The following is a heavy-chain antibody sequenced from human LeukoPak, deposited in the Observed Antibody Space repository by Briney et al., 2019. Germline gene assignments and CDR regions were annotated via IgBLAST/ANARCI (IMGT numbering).Heavy chain of an antibody. D-gene: IGHD1-26*01. Sequence: GGSLRLSCTTSGFTFTDYWMTWVRQAPGKGLEWVANIKQDGSEKYYVDSVKGRFTISRDNAKNSLYLQMNSLRAEDTAVYYCARDKIVGATYFDYWGQGTLVTVSS. CDR1: GFTFTDYW. CDR3: ARDKIVGATYFDY. J-gene: IGHJ4*02. V-gene: IGHV3-7*01. CDR2: IKQDGSEK.